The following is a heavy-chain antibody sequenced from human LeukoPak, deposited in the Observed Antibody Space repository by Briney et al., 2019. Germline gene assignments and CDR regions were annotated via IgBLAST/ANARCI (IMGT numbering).Heavy chain of an antibody. CDR2: IYYSGST. J-gene: IGHJ4*02. V-gene: IGHV4-30-4*01. D-gene: IGHD4-23*01. Sequence: SETLSLTCTVSGGSISSGDYYWSWSRQRPGKGLEWIWYIYYSGSTYYNPSLKSRVSISVYTSKTQFSLRLSSVTAADTAVCYCASSYDYGGNYSGTGFDYWGQGTLVTVSS. CDR3: ASSYDYGGNYSGTGFDY. CDR1: GGSISSGDYY.